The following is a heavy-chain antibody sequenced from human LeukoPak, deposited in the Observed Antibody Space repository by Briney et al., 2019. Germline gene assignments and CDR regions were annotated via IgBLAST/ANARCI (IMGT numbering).Heavy chain of an antibody. J-gene: IGHJ4*02. Sequence: PSETLSLTCAVYGGSFSGYYWSWLRQPPGKGLEWIGEINHSGSTNYNPSLKSRVTISVDTSKNQFSLKLSSVTAADTAVYYCARVPYGSARRPADYWGQGTLVTVS. CDR2: INHSGST. D-gene: IGHD6-25*01. CDR1: GGSFSGYY. CDR3: ARVPYGSARRPADY. V-gene: IGHV4-34*01.